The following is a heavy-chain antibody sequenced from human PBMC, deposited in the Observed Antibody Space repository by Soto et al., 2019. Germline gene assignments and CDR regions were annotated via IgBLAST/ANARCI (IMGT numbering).Heavy chain of an antibody. CDR2: INSIGSSI. Sequence: GGSLRLSCAASGFAFSSYWMHWVRQAPGKGLVWVARINSIGSSISYADSVKGRFSISRDNAKNTLYLQMNSLRAEDTAVYYCARDPPGSGSYYYYGLDVWGQGTTVTVS. CDR3: ARDPPGSGSYYYYGLDV. D-gene: IGHD3-10*01. J-gene: IGHJ6*02. V-gene: IGHV3-74*01. CDR1: GFAFSSYW.